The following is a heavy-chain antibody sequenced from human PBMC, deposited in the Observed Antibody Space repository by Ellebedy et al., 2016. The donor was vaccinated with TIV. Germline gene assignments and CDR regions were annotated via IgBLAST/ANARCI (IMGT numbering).Heavy chain of an antibody. Sequence: MPSETLSLTCTVSGGSIGSYYWSRIRQPPGKGLEWIGYVYYGGSTNYNPSFKSRVTISVDTSKNQFFLKLHSVTAADTAVYYCAREDGGMDVWGQGATVTVSS. CDR3: AREDGGMDV. J-gene: IGHJ6*02. V-gene: IGHV4-59*01. CDR1: GGSIGSYY. CDR2: VYYGGST.